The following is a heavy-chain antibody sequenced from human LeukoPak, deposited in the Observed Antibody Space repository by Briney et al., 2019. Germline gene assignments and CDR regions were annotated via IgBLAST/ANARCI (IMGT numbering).Heavy chain of an antibody. Sequence: SETLSLTCAVYGGSFSGYYWSWIRQPPGKGLEWIGEINHSGSTNYNPSLKRRVTISVDTSKNQFSLKLSSVTAADTAVYYCARAATVEYWGQGTLVTVSS. V-gene: IGHV4-34*01. D-gene: IGHD4-17*01. CDR2: INHSGST. J-gene: IGHJ4*02. CDR3: ARAATVEY. CDR1: GGSFSGYY.